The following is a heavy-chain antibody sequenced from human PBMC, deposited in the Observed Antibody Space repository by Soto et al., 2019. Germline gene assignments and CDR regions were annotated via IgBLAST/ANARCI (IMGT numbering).Heavy chain of an antibody. Sequence: PSETLSLTCTVSGGSIRNYYMSWIRQPPGKGLEWIGYIYYSGSANYNPSLKSRVTISVDTSKNQFSLKLSSVTAADTAVYYCARAGAATLSDFWGQGTLVTVSS. V-gene: IGHV4-59*01. CDR2: IYYSGSA. J-gene: IGHJ4*02. D-gene: IGHD2-15*01. CDR3: ARAGAATLSDF. CDR1: GGSIRNYY.